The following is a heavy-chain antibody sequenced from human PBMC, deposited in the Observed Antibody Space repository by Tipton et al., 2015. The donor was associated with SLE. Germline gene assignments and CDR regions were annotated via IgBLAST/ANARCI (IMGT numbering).Heavy chain of an antibody. CDR3: TIEYSSSDAFDF. D-gene: IGHD6-6*01. CDR2: ISGSGTNK. J-gene: IGHJ4*02. Sequence: SLRLSCAASGFRFSSYEMNWDRQAPGKGLEWVSYISGSGTNKYYADSVKGRFTISRDNAKNSLYLQMNSLRAEDTALYYCTIEYSSSDAFDFWGQGTLVTVSS. V-gene: IGHV3-48*03. CDR1: GFRFSSYE.